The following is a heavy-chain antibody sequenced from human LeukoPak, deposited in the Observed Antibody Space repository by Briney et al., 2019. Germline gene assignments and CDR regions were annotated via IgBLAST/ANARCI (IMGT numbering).Heavy chain of an antibody. CDR1: GFTFSIYD. CDR3: AKDQSSGTYYDY. V-gene: IGHV3-23*01. J-gene: IGHJ4*02. Sequence: GGSLRLSCAASGFTFSIYDMSWVPQAPGKGLEWVSAISGSGGSTYYPDSVKGRFTISRDNSRNTLYLQMNRLTAEDTAVYFCAKDQSSGTYYDYWGQGTLVTVSS. CDR2: ISGSGGST. D-gene: IGHD1-26*01.